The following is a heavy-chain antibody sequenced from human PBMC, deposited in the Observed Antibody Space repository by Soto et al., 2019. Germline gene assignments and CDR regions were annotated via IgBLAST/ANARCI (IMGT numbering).Heavy chain of an antibody. CDR3: ARDVSYYFVY. V-gene: IGHV3-33*01. J-gene: IGHJ4*02. CDR1: GFIFNSYA. CDR2: IWHDGSNK. Sequence: QVQLVESGGGVVQPGRSLRLSCAASGFIFNSYAMHWVRQAPGKGLEWVAIIWHDGSNKYYADSVKGRFTISRDNSKNTLDLEMNSLRAEDTAVYYCARDVSYYFVYWGQGTLVTVSS.